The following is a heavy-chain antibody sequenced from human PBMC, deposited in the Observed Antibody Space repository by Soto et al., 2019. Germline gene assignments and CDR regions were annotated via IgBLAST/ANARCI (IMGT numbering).Heavy chain of an antibody. Sequence: ESLKISCTVSGYNFAGYWIAWVRQMPGKGLELMGIIYPSDSDTRYRPSFQGQVTISADKSISSAYLQWSSLRASDTAMYYCARGGVSTRTFDYWGQGSPVTVSS. CDR1: GYNFAGYW. CDR2: IYPSDSDT. J-gene: IGHJ4*02. CDR3: ARGGVSTRTFDY. V-gene: IGHV5-51*01. D-gene: IGHD3-3*01.